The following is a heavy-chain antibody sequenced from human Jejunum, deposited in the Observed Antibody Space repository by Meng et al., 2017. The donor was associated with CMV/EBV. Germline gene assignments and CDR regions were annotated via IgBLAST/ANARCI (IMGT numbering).Heavy chain of an antibody. Sequence: GDYWGWIRQPPGKGLEWIGSLFYSGITHYNPSLKSRVTISVDTSKNQFSLKLSSVTAADTAVYYCARHPRYCSGSTCYWAGYFDPWGQGTLVTVSS. J-gene: IGHJ5*02. D-gene: IGHD2-2*01. CDR2: LFYSGIT. CDR3: ARHPRYCSGSTCYWAGYFDP. V-gene: IGHV4-39*01. CDR1: GDY.